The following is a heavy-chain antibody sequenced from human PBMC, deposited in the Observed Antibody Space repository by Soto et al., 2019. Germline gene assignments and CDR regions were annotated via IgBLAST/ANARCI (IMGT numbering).Heavy chain of an antibody. V-gene: IGHV3-23*01. Sequence: GGSLRLSCAASGFTFNNYAMSWVRQAPGKGLEWVSVISGGGGSIYYADSVRGRFTISRDNSKNTLYLQMNSLRAEDTAVYYCAKASSYYVTGSAFDSWGQGILVTVSS. CDR1: GFTFNNYA. CDR2: ISGGGGSI. J-gene: IGHJ4*02. D-gene: IGHD3-10*01. CDR3: AKASSYYVTGSAFDS.